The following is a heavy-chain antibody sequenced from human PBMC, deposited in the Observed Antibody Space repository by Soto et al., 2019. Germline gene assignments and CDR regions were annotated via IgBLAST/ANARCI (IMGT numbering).Heavy chain of an antibody. CDR3: ARWGGLELRYVMDV. J-gene: IGHJ6*02. Sequence: SETLSLTCAVYGGSFSGYYWSWIRQPPGKGLEWIGEINHSGSTNYNPSLKSRVTISVDTSKNQFSLKLSSVTAADTAVYYCARWGGLELRYVMDVWGQGTTVTVSS. CDR1: GGSFSGYY. CDR2: INHSGST. V-gene: IGHV4-34*01. D-gene: IGHD1-7*01.